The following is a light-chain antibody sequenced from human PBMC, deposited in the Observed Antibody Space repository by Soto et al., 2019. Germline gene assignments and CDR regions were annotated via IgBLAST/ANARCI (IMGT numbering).Light chain of an antibody. J-gene: IGKJ1*01. Sequence: EIVMTPSPATLSVSPVERATLSCRASQSVSSNLAWYQQKPGQAPRLLIYDASNRATGIPARFSGSGSGTDFTLTISSLEPEDFAVYYCQQRSNWPWTFGQGTKVDIK. V-gene: IGKV3-11*01. CDR3: QQRSNWPWT. CDR2: DAS. CDR1: QSVSSN.